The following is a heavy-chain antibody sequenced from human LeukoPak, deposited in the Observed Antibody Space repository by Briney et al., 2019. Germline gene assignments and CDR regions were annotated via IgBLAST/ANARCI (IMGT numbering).Heavy chain of an antibody. CDR3: ARDGSFSSWKKTFDY. J-gene: IGHJ4*02. D-gene: IGHD6-13*01. CDR2: ISAYNGNT. V-gene: IGHV1-18*01. CDR1: GYTFTSYG. Sequence: GASVKVSCKASGYTFTSYGISWVRQAPGQGLEWMGWISAYNGNTYYAQKLRDRVTMTTDTSTSTAYMELSSLRSEDTAVYYCARDGSFSSWKKTFDYWGQGTLVTVSS.